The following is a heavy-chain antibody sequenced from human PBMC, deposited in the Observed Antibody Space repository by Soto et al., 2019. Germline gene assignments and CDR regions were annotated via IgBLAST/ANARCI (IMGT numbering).Heavy chain of an antibody. V-gene: IGHV4-59*01. CDR1: VGSISGYY. CDR3: TKYRRTDAEGYSFDY. J-gene: IGHJ4*02. CDR2: IHYSGST. Sequence: KASETLSLTCAVSVGSISGYYWSWIRQTPGKVLEWVGYIHYSGSTNYNPSLKSRVTMSVDSAKNQFSLQLSSVTAADTAVYFCTKYRRTDAEGYSFDYWGREPWSPSPQ. D-gene: IGHD2-15*01.